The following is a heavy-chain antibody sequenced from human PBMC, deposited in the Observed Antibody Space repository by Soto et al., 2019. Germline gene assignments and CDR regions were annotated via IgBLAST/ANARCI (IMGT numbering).Heavy chain of an antibody. Sequence: SETLSLTCAVSGGSISSGGYSWSWIRQPPGKGLEWIGYIYHSGSTYYNPSLKSRVTISVDRSKNQFSLKLSSVTAADTAVYYCARRFFSGYGVVWFDPWGQGTLVTVSS. D-gene: IGHD5-12*01. V-gene: IGHV4-30-2*01. J-gene: IGHJ5*02. CDR3: ARRFFSGYGVVWFDP. CDR2: IYHSGST. CDR1: GGSISSGGYS.